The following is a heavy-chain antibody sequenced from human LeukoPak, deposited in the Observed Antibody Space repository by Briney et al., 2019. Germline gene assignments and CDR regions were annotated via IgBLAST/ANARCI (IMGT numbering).Heavy chain of an antibody. D-gene: IGHD6-19*01. Sequence: ASVKVSCKASGYTFTGYYMHWVRQAPGQGLEWVGWINPNSGGTNYAQKFQGRVTMTRDTSTSTAYMELSRLRSDDTAVYYCAREAVAGNAATDYWGQGTLVTVSS. CDR2: INPNSGGT. CDR3: AREAVAGNAATDY. CDR1: GYTFTGYY. J-gene: IGHJ4*02. V-gene: IGHV1-2*02.